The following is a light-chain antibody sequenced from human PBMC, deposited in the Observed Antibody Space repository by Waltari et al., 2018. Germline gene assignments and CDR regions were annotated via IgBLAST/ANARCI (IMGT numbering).Light chain of an antibody. V-gene: IGKV3D-15*01. CDR3: QQNSNWPLT. Sequence: EIVMTQSPATLSLSPGERATLSCRASQSVSSSLGWYQQKPGQAPRLLIYGASSRATGIPDRFSGSGSGTEFTLTISSLEPEDDAIYYCQQNSNWPLTFGGGTKVEIK. J-gene: IGKJ4*01. CDR1: QSVSSS. CDR2: GAS.